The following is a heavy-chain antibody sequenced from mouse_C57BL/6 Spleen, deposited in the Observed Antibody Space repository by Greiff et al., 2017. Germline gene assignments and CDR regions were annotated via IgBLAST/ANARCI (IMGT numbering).Heavy chain of an antibody. D-gene: IGHD2-5*01. CDR3: AREDSNYRYFDV. Sequence: EVHLVESGGGLVQPGESLKLSCESNEYEFPSHDMSWVRKTPEKRLELVAAINSDGGSTYYPDTMERRFIISRDNTKKTLYLQMSRLRSEDTAVYYCAREDSNYRYFDVWGTGTTVTVAS. J-gene: IGHJ1*03. V-gene: IGHV5-2*01. CDR1: EYEFPSHD. CDR2: INSDGGST.